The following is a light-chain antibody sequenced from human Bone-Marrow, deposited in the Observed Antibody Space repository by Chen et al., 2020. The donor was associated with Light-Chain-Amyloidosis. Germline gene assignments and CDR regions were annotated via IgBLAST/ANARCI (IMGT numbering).Light chain of an antibody. CDR2: EDD. V-gene: IGLV6-57*01. Sequence: NFMLTQPHSVSESPGKTVIISCTRSSGSIATNYVQWYQQRPGSSPPTVIYEDDQRPSGVPARFSGSIDRSSNSASLTISGLKTEDEADYYCQSYQGSSQGVFGGGTKLTVL. CDR3: QSYQGSSQGV. J-gene: IGLJ3*02. CDR1: SGSIATNY.